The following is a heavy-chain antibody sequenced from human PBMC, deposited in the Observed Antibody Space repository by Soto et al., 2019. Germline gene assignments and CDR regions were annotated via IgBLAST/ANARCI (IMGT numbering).Heavy chain of an antibody. V-gene: IGHV3-23*01. CDR3: AKRWDLLTTTGY. CDR2: ISGSGGST. D-gene: IGHD1-26*01. J-gene: IGHJ4*02. CDR1: GFTFSSYA. Sequence: PVGSLRLSCAASGFTFSSYAMSWVRQAPGKGLEWVSVISGSGGSTYYADSVKGRFTISRDNSKNTLYLQMNGLRVEDTAVYYCAKRWDLLTTTGYWGQGTLVTVSS.